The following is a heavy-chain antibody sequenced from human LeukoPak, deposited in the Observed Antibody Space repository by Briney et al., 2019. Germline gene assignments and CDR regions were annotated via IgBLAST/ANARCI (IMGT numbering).Heavy chain of an antibody. CDR3: ARAPTVTHPRKNWFDP. V-gene: IGHV1-8*02. J-gene: IGHJ5*02. CDR1: GGTFSSYA. D-gene: IGHD4-17*01. CDR2: MNPNSGNT. Sequence: GASVKVSCKASGGTFSSYATSWVRQAPGQGLEWMGWMNPNSGNTGYAQKFQGRVTMTRNTSISTAYMELSSLRSEDTAVYYCARAPTVTHPRKNWFDPWGQGTLVTVSS.